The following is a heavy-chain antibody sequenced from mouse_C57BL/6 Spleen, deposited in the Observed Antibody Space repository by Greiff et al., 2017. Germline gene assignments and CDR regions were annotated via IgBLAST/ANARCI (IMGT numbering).Heavy chain of an antibody. J-gene: IGHJ1*03. Sequence: EVQLQQSGPELVKPGASVKISCKASGYTFTDYYMNWVKQSHGKSLEWIGDINPNNGGTSYNQKFKGKATLTVDKSSSTAYMELRSLTSEDSAVYYCAREATWGYFDVWGTGTTVTVSS. CDR3: AREATWGYFDV. CDR1: GYTFTDYY. D-gene: IGHD3-2*02. CDR2: INPNNGGT. V-gene: IGHV1-26*01.